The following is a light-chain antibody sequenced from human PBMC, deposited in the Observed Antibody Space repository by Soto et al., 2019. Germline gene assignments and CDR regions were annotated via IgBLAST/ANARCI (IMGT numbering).Light chain of an antibody. Sequence: DLQMTQSPSTLSASVGDRVTITCRASQSISSWLAWYQQKPGKAPKLLIYKASSLESGVPSRFSGSGSGTEFTLTISSLQPDDFATYYCQQYNSYPRWTFGQGTKVEIK. CDR3: QQYNSYPRWT. CDR1: QSISSW. V-gene: IGKV1-5*03. J-gene: IGKJ1*01. CDR2: KAS.